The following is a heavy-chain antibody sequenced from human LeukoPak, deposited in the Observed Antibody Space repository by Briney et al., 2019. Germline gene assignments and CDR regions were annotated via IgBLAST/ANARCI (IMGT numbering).Heavy chain of an antibody. D-gene: IGHD5-12*01. CDR1: GGSISSYY. Sequence: SETLSLTCTVSGGSISSYYWSWIRQPPGKGLEGMGEINHSGSTNYNPSLKSRVTISVDTSKNQFSLKLSSVTAADTAVYYCARVLDSGYDTRGQGTLVTVSS. CDR3: ARVLDSGYDT. J-gene: IGHJ4*02. CDR2: INHSGST. V-gene: IGHV4-34*01.